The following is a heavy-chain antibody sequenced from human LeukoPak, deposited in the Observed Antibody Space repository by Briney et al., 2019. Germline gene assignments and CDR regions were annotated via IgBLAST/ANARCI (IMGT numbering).Heavy chain of an antibody. J-gene: IGHJ4*02. V-gene: IGHV3-11*05. CDR2: VMSGRGST. CDR3: TRERRGSYYAFES. D-gene: IGHD3-16*01. CDR1: GSISSDSS. Sequence: PGGSPRPSSAAPGSISSDSSTSWIRQSQGKGPGWISYVMSGRGSTNYADSVKGRFTISRDNAKNSVALQLDGLRADDTAVYFCTRERRGSYYAFESWGQGTLVTVSS.